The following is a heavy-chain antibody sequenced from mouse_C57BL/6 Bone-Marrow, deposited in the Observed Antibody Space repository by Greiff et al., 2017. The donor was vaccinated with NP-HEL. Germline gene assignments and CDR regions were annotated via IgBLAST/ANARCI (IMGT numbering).Heavy chain of an antibody. V-gene: IGHV1-64*01. CDR1: GYTFTSYW. Sequence: QVQLQQPGAELVKPGASVKLSCKASGYTFTSYWMHWVKQRPGQGLEWIGMIHPNSGSTNYNEKFKSKATLTVDKSSSTAYMQLSSLTSEDSAVDYCARKAYYYGRSYPDYAMDYWGQGTSVTVSS. J-gene: IGHJ4*01. D-gene: IGHD1-1*01. CDR3: ARKAYYYGRSYPDYAMDY. CDR2: IHPNSGST.